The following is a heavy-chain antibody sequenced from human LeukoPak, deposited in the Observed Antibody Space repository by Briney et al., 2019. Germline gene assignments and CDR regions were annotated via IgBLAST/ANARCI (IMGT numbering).Heavy chain of an antibody. J-gene: IGHJ4*02. CDR3: AKDSRYDSSGSFDY. Sequence: PGGSLRLSCAASGFTFDDYAMHWVRQAPGKGLEWVSVISWNSGSIGYADSVKGRFTISRDNAKNSLYLQMNSLRVEDTALYYCAKDSRYDSSGSFDYWGQGTLVTVSS. CDR2: ISWNSGSI. CDR1: GFTFDDYA. D-gene: IGHD3-22*01. V-gene: IGHV3-9*01.